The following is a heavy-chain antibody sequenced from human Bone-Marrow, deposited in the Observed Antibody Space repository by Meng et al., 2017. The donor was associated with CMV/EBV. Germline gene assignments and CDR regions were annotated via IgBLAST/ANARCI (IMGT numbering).Heavy chain of an antibody. J-gene: IGHJ6*02. CDR1: GFTFSSYA. CDR2: ISSSSSTI. V-gene: IGHV3-48*04. Sequence: GGSLRLSCAASGFTFSSYAMSWVRQAPGKGLEWVSYISSSSSTIYYADSVKGRFTISRDNAKNSLYLQMNSLRAEDTAVYYCASHYYYYYGMDVWGQGTTVTVSS. CDR3: ASHYYYYYGMDV.